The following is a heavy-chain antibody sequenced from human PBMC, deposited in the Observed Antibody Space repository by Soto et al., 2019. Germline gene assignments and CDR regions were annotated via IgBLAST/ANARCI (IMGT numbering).Heavy chain of an antibody. CDR1: GFTFNTYE. Sequence: QPGGSLRLSCAASGFTFNTYEMNWVRQAPGKGLEWVSYISSSGSSMYYADSVRGRFTISRDNAKNSLYLQMNSLRAEDTAVYYCARETTGFDYWGQGTLVTVSS. V-gene: IGHV3-48*03. J-gene: IGHJ4*02. CDR3: ARETTGFDY. D-gene: IGHD4-17*01. CDR2: ISSSGSSM.